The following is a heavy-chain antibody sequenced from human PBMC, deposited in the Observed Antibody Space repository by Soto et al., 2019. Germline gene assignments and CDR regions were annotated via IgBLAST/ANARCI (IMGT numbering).Heavy chain of an antibody. Sequence: SETLSLTCAVYGGSFSGYYWSWIRQPPGKGLEWIGEINHSGSTNYNPSLKSRVTISVDTSKNQFSLKLSSVTAADTAVYYCARGKVRGVITPNWFDPWGQGTLVTVSS. D-gene: IGHD3-10*01. CDR3: ARGKVRGVITPNWFDP. V-gene: IGHV4-34*01. J-gene: IGHJ5*02. CDR1: GGSFSGYY. CDR2: INHSGST.